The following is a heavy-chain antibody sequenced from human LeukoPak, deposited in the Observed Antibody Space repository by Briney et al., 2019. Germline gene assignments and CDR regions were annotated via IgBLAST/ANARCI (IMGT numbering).Heavy chain of an antibody. D-gene: IGHD6-19*01. CDR3: ARETVASIGHYYGMDV. Sequence: PSGTLSLTCGVTGGSLSGSNWWSWVRQSPGKGLEWIGEIYHSGSTNYNPSLKSRVTMSVDKSKNQLSLKLRSVTAADTAVYYCARETVASIGHYYGMDVWGQGTTVTVSS. CDR1: GGSLSGSNW. CDR2: IYHSGST. J-gene: IGHJ6*02. V-gene: IGHV4-4*02.